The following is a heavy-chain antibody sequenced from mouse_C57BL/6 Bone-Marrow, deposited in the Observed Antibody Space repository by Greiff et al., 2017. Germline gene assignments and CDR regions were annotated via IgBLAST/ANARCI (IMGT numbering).Heavy chain of an antibody. CDR2: IRLKSDNYAT. V-gene: IGHV6-3*01. D-gene: IGHD1-1*02. CDR3: TGGELRWAMDY. Sequence: EVHLVESGGGLVQPGGSMKLSCVASGFTFSNYWMNWVRQSPEKGLEWVAQIRLKSDNYATHYAESVKGRFTISRDDSKSSVYLQMNNLRAEDTVIYYCTGGELRWAMDYWGQGTSVTVSS. J-gene: IGHJ4*01. CDR1: GFTFSNYW.